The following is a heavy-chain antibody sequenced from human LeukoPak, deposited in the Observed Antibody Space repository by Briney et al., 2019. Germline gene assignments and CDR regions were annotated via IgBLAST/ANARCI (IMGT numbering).Heavy chain of an antibody. V-gene: IGHV3-30-3*01. CDR3: ARLATNTDIDY. J-gene: IGHJ4*02. D-gene: IGHD2-2*02. Sequence: GRSLRLSCAASGFTFSSYAMRWVRQAPGKGLEWVAVISYDGSNKYYADSVKGRFTISRDNSKNTLYLQMNSLRAEDTAVYYCARLATNTDIDYWGQGTLVTVSS. CDR1: GFTFSSYA. CDR2: ISYDGSNK.